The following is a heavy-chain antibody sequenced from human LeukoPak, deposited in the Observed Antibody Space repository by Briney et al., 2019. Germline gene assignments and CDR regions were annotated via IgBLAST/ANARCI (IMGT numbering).Heavy chain of an antibody. CDR3: ARRRSGSSGPPSDH. J-gene: IGHJ4*02. Sequence: GASVKVSCKASGYTFTSYDINWVRQATGQGLEWMGWMNPNSGNTGYAQKFQGRVNMTRNTSISTAHMKLSSLESEDTAVYYCARRRSGSSGPPSDHWGQGTLVTVSS. CDR2: MNPNSGNT. V-gene: IGHV1-8*01. D-gene: IGHD6-6*01. CDR1: GYTFTSYD.